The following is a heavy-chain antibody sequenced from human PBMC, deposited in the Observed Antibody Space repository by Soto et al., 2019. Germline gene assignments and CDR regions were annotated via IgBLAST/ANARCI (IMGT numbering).Heavy chain of an antibody. Sequence: SETLSLTCTVSGGSISSSSYYWTWIRQPPGKGLEWIGSIYYSGSTNYNPSLRSRVTISVDTSKNQFSLKLRSVTAADTAVYYCARAPYGSGNYYIYYFDSWGQGTLVT. V-gene: IGHV4-61*01. CDR2: IYYSGST. CDR1: GGSISSSSYY. CDR3: ARAPYGSGNYYIYYFDS. D-gene: IGHD3-10*01. J-gene: IGHJ4*02.